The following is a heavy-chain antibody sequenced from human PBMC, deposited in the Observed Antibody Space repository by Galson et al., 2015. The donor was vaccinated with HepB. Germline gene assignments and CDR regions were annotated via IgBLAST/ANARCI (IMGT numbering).Heavy chain of an antibody. CDR2: IKSKSAGGTI. V-gene: IGHV3-15*01. J-gene: IGHJ1*01. D-gene: IGHD3-10*01. CDR1: GFSFNDAW. Sequence: SLRLSGAASGFSFNDAWMSWVRQAPGKGLEWVGRIKSKSAGGTIDYAAPVKDRFTITRDDSRNTLYLQMNSLKTEDTAVHYCATDYGPQHWGQGTLVTVSS. CDR3: ATDYGPQH.